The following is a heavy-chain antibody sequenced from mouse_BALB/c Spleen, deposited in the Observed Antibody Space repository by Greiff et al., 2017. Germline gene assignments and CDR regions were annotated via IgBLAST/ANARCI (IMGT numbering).Heavy chain of an antibody. V-gene: IGHV5-17*02. J-gene: IGHJ2*01. CDR1: GFTFSSFG. CDR2: ISSGSSTI. D-gene: IGHD1-1*02. CDR3: ARGIGNYFDY. Sequence: EVMLVESGGGLVQPGGSRKLSCAASGFTFSSFGMHWVRQAPEKGLEWVAYISSGSSTIYYADTVKGRFTISRDNPKNTLFLQMASLRSEDTAMYYCARGIGNYFDYWGQGTTLTVSS.